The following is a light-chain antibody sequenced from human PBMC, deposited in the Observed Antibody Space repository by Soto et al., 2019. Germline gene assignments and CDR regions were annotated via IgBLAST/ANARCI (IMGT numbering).Light chain of an antibody. CDR2: GAS. J-gene: IGKJ5*01. V-gene: IGKV3-15*01. Sequence: VVTQSPCTLSLSPGERATHSCRPSQSVSSSRLAWYQQKTGQAPRIXIYGASTRATGIPARFSGSGSETDFNLTISGLRSEDSAVYFCQQYNNWPFSFGQGTRLEI. CDR3: QQYNNWPFS. CDR1: QSVSSS.